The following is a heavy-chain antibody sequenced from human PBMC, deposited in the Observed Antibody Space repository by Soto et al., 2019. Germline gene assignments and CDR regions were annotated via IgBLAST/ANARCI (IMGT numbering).Heavy chain of an antibody. Sequence: ASVKVSCKASGYTFTKYGLTWVRQAPGQRLEWMGWISPYDGNTNYAQKFQGRVAMTTDTSTNTAYMELRSLRSDDTAVYYCARSQEEEAGYYFDYCGQGTLVTVSS. CDR1: GYTFTKYG. J-gene: IGHJ4*02. CDR3: ARSQEEEAGYYFDY. V-gene: IGHV1-18*01. D-gene: IGHD6-19*01. CDR2: ISPYDGNT.